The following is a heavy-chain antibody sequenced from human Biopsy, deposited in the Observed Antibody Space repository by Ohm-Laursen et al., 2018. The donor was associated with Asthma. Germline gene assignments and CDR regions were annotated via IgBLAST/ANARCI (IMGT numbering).Heavy chain of an antibody. Sequence: SQTLSLTCTVSYGSITSGGYYWTWIRQHPGKGLEWIGFIYYSGSTYYNPSLKSRVSISIDTSKNQFSLKLSSVTAADTAVYYCARGGSSVAGTPYGMDVWGQGTTVTVSS. CDR2: IYYSGST. V-gene: IGHV4-31*03. J-gene: IGHJ6*02. CDR3: ARGGSSVAGTPYGMDV. CDR1: YGSITSGGYY. D-gene: IGHD6-19*01.